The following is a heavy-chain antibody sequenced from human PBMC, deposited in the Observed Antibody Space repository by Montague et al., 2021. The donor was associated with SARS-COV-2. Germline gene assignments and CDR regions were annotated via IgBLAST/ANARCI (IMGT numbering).Heavy chain of an antibody. CDR1: GGSISSSNW. Sequence: SETLSLTCAVSGGSISSSNWWSWVRQPPGKGLEWIGEIYHSGSTXXNPSLKSRVTISVDESKNQFSLKLSSVTAADTAVYYCARMALASSSSDFDYWGQGTLVTVSS. D-gene: IGHD6-6*01. CDR2: IYHSGST. J-gene: IGHJ4*02. V-gene: IGHV4-4*02. CDR3: ARMALASSSSDFDY.